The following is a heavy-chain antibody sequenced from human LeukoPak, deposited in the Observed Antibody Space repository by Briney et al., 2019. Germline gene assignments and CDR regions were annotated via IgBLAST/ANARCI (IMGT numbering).Heavy chain of an antibody. CDR2: ISSDGSNK. Sequence: PGGSLRLSCAASGFTFTNYGIHWVRLAPGKGLEWVAVISSDGSNKHYADSVKGRFTISRDDSKNTLYLQMNGLRVDDTALYYCTTFDMWGQGTMVTVSS. CDR1: GFTFTNYG. J-gene: IGHJ3*02. V-gene: IGHV3-30*03. CDR3: TTFDM.